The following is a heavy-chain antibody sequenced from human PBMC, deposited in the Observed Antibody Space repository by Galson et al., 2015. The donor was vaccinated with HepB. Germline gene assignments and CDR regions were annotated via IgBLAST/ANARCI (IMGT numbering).Heavy chain of an antibody. CDR2: ISYDGSNK. CDR3: AKDGTSCPFDY. V-gene: IGHV3-30*18. Sequence: SLRLSCAASGFTFSSYAITWVCQAPGKGLEWVAVISYDGSNKYYADSVKGRFTISRDNSKNTLYLQMNSLRAEDTAVYYCAKDGTSCPFDYWGQGTLVTVSS. CDR1: GFTFSSYA. D-gene: IGHD2-2*01. J-gene: IGHJ4*02.